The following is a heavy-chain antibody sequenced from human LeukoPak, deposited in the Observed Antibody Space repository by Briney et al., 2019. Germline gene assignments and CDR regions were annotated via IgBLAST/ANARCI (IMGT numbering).Heavy chain of an antibody. Sequence: SETLSLTCTVSGGSISSSSYYWGWIRQPPGKGLEWIGSIYYSGSTYYNPSLKSRVTISVDTSKNQFSLKLSSVTAADTAVCYCARHDYGDYLIDYWGQGTLVTVSS. D-gene: IGHD4-17*01. CDR3: ARHDYGDYLIDY. CDR1: GGSISSSSYY. CDR2: IYYSGST. J-gene: IGHJ4*02. V-gene: IGHV4-39*01.